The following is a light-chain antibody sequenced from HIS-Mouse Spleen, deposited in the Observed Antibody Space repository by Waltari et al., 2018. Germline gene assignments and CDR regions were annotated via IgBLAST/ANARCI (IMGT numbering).Light chain of an antibody. J-gene: IGLJ2*01. CDR1: ALPKKY. Sequence: SYELTQPPSVSVSPGQTARITCSGDALPKKYAYWYQQKSGQAPVLVIYENSKRPSGLPEGFSGSSSGTMATLTISGAQVEDEADYYCYSTDSSGNHRVFGGGTKLTVL. CDR3: YSTDSSGNHRV. V-gene: IGLV3-10*01. CDR2: ENS.